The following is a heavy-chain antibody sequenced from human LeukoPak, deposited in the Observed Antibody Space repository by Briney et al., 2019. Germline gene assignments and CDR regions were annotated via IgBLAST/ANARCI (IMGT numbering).Heavy chain of an antibody. V-gene: IGHV4-34*01. D-gene: IGHD2-2*01. CDR3: ARVKAIYCSSTSCYGGTYYYMDV. CDR1: GGSFSGYY. CDR2: INHSGST. J-gene: IGHJ6*03. Sequence: RTSETLSLTCAVYGGSFSGYYWSWIRQPPGKGLEWMGEINHSGSTNYNPSLNSRVTISVDTSKNQFSLTLSSVTAADTAVYYCARVKAIYCSSTSCYGGTYYYMDVWGKGTTVTVSS.